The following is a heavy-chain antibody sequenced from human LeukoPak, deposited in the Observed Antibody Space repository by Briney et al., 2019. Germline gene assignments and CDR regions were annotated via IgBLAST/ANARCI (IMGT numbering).Heavy chain of an antibody. CDR1: GGSISSSSYY. J-gene: IGHJ4*02. CDR2: IYYSGST. D-gene: IGHD3-10*01. Sequence: SETLSLTCTVSGGSISSSSYYWGWIRQPPGKGLEWIGGIYYSGSTYYNPSLKSRVTISVDTSKNQFSLKLSSVTAADTAVYYCARSYYGSGSYPYYFDYWGQGTLVTVSS. CDR3: ARSYYGSGSYPYYFDY. V-gene: IGHV4-39*07.